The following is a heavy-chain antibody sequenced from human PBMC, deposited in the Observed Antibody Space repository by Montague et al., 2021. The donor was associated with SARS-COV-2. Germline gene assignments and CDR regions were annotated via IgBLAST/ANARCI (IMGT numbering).Heavy chain of an antibody. D-gene: IGHD3-16*01. Sequence: PALVKPTQTLTLTCTFSGFSLSSSGMSVTWIRQPPGKALEWLARIDWDNDKYYSTSLKTRLTISKDTSKNQVVLTVTNVDPFDTATYYCARIVTFVVPGDIPQMYYCDLDVWGQGTTVTVSS. V-gene: IGHV2-70*11. CDR3: ARIVTFVVPGDIPQMYYCDLDV. CDR2: IDWDNDK. CDR1: GFSLSSSGMS. J-gene: IGHJ6*02.